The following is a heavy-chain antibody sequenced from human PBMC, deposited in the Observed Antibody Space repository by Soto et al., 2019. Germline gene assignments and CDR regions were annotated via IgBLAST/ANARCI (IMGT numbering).Heavy chain of an antibody. CDR1: GYTFISYG. Sequence: QVQLVQSGAEVKKPGASVKVSCKASGYTFISYGISWVRQAPGQGLEWMGWISTFNGKTNYAQNVQGRVTMTTVTSTTTAYMELRSLKSDDTDVYYCARDRVPKSSGYFPFDYWGQGTLVTVSS. J-gene: IGHJ4*02. V-gene: IGHV1-18*01. CDR2: ISTFNGKT. CDR3: ARDRVPKSSGYFPFDY. D-gene: IGHD3-22*01.